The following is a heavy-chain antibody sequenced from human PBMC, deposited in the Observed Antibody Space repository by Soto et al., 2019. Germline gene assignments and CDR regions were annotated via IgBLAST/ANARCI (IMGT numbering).Heavy chain of an antibody. D-gene: IGHD3-3*01. V-gene: IGHV2-5*02. Sequence: QVTLKESGPTLLKPTQPLTLTCTFSGFSLNTHGVCVGWFRQPPGKSLEWLALIYWDDDKRYRPSLNNRLTITKDTSKNQVVLKMTNMDPVDTATYYCALPIFQVSGRFDPWGQGTLVIVSS. CDR1: GFSLNTHGVC. CDR3: ALPIFQVSGRFDP. J-gene: IGHJ5*02. CDR2: IYWDDDK.